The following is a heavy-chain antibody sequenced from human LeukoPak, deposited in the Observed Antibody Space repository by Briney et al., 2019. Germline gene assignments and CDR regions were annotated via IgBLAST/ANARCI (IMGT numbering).Heavy chain of an antibody. CDR1: GVSIRSSNW. Sequence: PSETLSLTCAVSGVSIRSSNWWSWVRQPPGKGMEWIGEIYHSGSTNYNPSLKSRVTIAVDKSKNQFSLKLSSVTAADTAVYYCARGRDILTGLGYFAYRGQGTLVTVSS. CDR2: IYHSGST. D-gene: IGHD3-9*01. CDR3: ARGRDILTGLGYFAY. J-gene: IGHJ4*02. V-gene: IGHV4-4*02.